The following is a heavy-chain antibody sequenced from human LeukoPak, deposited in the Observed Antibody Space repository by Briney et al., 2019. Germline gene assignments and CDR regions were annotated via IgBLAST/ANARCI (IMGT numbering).Heavy chain of an antibody. V-gene: IGHV4-39*01. Sequence: PSETLSLTCTVSGASISSGIYYWGWIRQPPGKGLEWIGSIYYSGNTYYNPSLKSRVTISVDTSKNRFSLQLSSVTAADTAVYYCAGGEYSSSWGPLDYWGQGTLVTVSS. CDR2: IYYSGNT. CDR1: GASISSGIYY. CDR3: AGGEYSSSWGPLDY. J-gene: IGHJ4*02. D-gene: IGHD6-13*01.